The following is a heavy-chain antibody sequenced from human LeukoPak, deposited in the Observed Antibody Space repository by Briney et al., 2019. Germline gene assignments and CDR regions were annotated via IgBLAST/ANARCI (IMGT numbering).Heavy chain of an antibody. Sequence: GGSLRLSCAASGFPVSNNYMNWVRQAPGKGLEWVANIKPAGGEKYYVDSVKGRFSISRDKVKKSLELQMNSLRAEDTAVYYCARALCIAAHFDFWGQGTLVTVSS. D-gene: IGHD6-6*01. V-gene: IGHV3-7*05. CDR1: GFPVSNNY. CDR3: ARALCIAAHFDF. J-gene: IGHJ4*02. CDR2: IKPAGGEK.